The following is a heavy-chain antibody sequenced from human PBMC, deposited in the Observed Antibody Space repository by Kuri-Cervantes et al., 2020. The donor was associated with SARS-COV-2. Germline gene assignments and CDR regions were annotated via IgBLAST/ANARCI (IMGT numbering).Heavy chain of an antibody. J-gene: IGHJ3*02. CDR2: VAYSRGA. V-gene: IGHV4-39*01. CDR1: GGSITTSSHY. D-gene: IGHD3-22*01. Sequence: SETLSLTCTVSGGSITTSSHYWGWIRQPPGKGLEWIGTVAYSRGAYYNSSLKSRVTISVATSKNQFSLKLSSVTAADTAVYYCARSTPFRRLVVISQGGAFDIWGQGTMVTVSS. CDR3: ARSTPFRRLVVISQGGAFDI.